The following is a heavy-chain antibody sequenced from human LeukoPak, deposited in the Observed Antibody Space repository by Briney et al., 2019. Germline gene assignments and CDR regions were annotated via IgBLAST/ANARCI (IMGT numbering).Heavy chain of an antibody. CDR3: ARVVSIAVAGYYYYMDV. J-gene: IGHJ6*03. D-gene: IGHD6-19*01. CDR1: GFTFSSYW. Sequence: GGSLRLSCAASGFTFSSYWMSWVRQAPGKGLEWVANIKQDGSEKYYVDPVKGRFTISRDNAKNSLYLQMNSLRAEDTAVYYCARVVSIAVAGYYYYMDVWGKGTTVTISS. V-gene: IGHV3-7*01. CDR2: IKQDGSEK.